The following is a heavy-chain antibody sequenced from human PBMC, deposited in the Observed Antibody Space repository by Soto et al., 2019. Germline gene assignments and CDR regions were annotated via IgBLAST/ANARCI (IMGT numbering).Heavy chain of an antibody. J-gene: IGHJ4*02. CDR3: AREADFASSGYVLDY. V-gene: IGHV3-21*01. CDR2: VTSSSSSM. Sequence: GGSLRLSCAATGFTFNRYSMNWVRQAPGRGLEWVSSVTSSSSSMLYADSVKGRFTISRDDAKDSLFLQMNSLRADDTAVYYCAREADFASSGYVLDYWGQGTLVTVSS. CDR1: GFTFNRYS. D-gene: IGHD3-22*01.